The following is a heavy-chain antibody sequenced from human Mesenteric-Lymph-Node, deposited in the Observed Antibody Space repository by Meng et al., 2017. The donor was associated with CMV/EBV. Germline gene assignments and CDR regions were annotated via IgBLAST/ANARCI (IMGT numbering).Heavy chain of an antibody. CDR1: GFTFTNYA. CDR2: IKSKTDGGTT. CDR3: TTDRTYIVVVPAATWYYYYGMDV. Sequence: GGSLRLSCAASGFTFTNYALTWVRQAPGKGLEWVGRIKSKTDGGTTDYAAPVKGRFTISRDDSKNTLYLQMNSLKTEDTAVYYCTTDRTYIVVVPAATWYYYYGMDVWGQGTTVTVSS. V-gene: IGHV3-15*01. J-gene: IGHJ6*02. D-gene: IGHD2-2*01.